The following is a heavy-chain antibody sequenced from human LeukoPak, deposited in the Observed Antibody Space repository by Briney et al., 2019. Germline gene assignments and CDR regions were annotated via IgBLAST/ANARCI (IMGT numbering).Heavy chain of an antibody. Sequence: GGSLRLSCAASGFTFSSYWMHWVRQAPGKGLVWVSRINSDGSSTSYADSVKGRFTISRDNAKNSLYLQMNSLRAEDRALYYCAKGYSGSYRDAFDIWGQGTMVTVSS. V-gene: IGHV3-74*01. CDR2: INSDGSST. J-gene: IGHJ3*02. CDR1: GFTFSSYW. CDR3: AKGYSGSYRDAFDI. D-gene: IGHD1-26*01.